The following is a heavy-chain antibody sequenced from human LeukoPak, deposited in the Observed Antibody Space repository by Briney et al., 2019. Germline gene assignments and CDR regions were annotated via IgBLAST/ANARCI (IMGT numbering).Heavy chain of an antibody. D-gene: IGHD6-19*01. Sequence: SETLSLTCSVAGGSIRSSYYWGWIRQPPGKGLEWIGNIHYSGTTYYNPSLEGRVTISVDTSKNQFSLKPSSVTAADTAVYSCAKVGGLAVAGTDNWMDPWGQGTLVTVSS. CDR2: IHYSGTT. CDR1: GGSIRSSYY. CDR3: AKVGGLAVAGTDNWMDP. J-gene: IGHJ5*02. V-gene: IGHV4-39*02.